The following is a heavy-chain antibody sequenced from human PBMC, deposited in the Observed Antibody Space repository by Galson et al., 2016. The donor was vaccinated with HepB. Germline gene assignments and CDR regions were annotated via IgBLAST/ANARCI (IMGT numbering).Heavy chain of an antibody. Sequence: SLRLSCAASRFTFSSYGMSWVRQAPGKGLEWVSSLSGTTNYVFYADSVKGRFTISRDNAKNSVYLQMNSLTAEDTAFYYCVRGVFDSWGQGTLVTVSS. CDR2: LSGTTNYV. V-gene: IGHV3-21*01. J-gene: IGHJ4*02. CDR3: VRGVFDS. CDR1: RFTFSSYG.